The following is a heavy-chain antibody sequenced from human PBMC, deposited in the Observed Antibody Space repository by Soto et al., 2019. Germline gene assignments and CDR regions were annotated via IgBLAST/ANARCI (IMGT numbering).Heavy chain of an antibody. Sequence: ASVKVSCKASGYTFTSYGISWVRQGPGQGLEWMGWISAYNGNTNYAQKLQGRVTMTTDTSTSTAYMELRSLRSDDTAVYYCARSVNYDILTGYYSSWFDPWGQGTLVTVSS. V-gene: IGHV1-18*01. CDR3: ARSVNYDILTGYYSSWFDP. CDR2: ISAYNGNT. D-gene: IGHD3-9*01. CDR1: GYTFTSYG. J-gene: IGHJ5*02.